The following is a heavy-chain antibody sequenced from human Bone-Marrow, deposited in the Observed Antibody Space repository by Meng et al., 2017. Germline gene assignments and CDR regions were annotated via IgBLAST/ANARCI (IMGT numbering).Heavy chain of an antibody. D-gene: IGHD3-10*01. CDR1: GFSLSTSGVG. CDR3: AHRVMVRGVLNNWFDP. J-gene: IGHJ5*02. CDR2: IYWNDDK. Sequence: QIPFKESGPTLVKPTQTLTLTCTFSGFSLSTSGVGVGWIRQPPGKALEWLALIYWNDDKRYSPSLKSRLTITKDTSKNQVVLTMTNMDPVDTATYYCAHRVMVRGVLNNWFDPWGQGTLVTVSS. V-gene: IGHV2-5*01.